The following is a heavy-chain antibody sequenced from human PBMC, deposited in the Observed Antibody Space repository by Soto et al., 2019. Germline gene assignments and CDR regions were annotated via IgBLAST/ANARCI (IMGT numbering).Heavy chain of an antibody. Sequence: QVQLVQSGAEVKKPGSSVKVSCKASGGTFSSYAISWVRQAPGQGLEWMGGIIPIFGTANYAQKFQGRVTITADESTSTAYMELSSLRSEDTAVYYCARDVRRRSTLGYYYYGMDVWGQGTTVTVSS. V-gene: IGHV1-69*01. CDR2: IIPIFGTA. J-gene: IGHJ6*02. CDR1: GGTFSSYA. CDR3: ARDVRRRSTLGYYYYGMDV. D-gene: IGHD4-17*01.